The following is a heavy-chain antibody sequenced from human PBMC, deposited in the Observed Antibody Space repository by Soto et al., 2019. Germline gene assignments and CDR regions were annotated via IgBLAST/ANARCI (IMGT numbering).Heavy chain of an antibody. CDR3: IATNYYYYMDV. CDR1: GYTFTYRY. Sequence: QLQLVQSGAEVKKTGSSVKVSCKASGYTFTYRYLHWVRQAPGQALEWMGWITPFNGNTNYAQKFQDGVTITRDRSMSTAYMELSSLRSEDTAMYYCIATNYYYYMDVWGKGTTVTVSS. V-gene: IGHV1-45*02. D-gene: IGHD6-13*01. J-gene: IGHJ6*03. CDR2: ITPFNGNT.